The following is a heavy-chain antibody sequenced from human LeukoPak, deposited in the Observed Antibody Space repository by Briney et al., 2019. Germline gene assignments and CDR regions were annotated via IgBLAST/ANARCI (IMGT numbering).Heavy chain of an antibody. D-gene: IGHD6-13*01. CDR1: GLTFSNYW. CDR2: IKQDGSEK. CDR3: ASPFAIAAAGTDWYFDL. Sequence: GGSLRLSCAASGLTFSNYWMSWVRQAPGKGLEWVANIKQDGSEKDYVDSVKGRFTISRDNAKNSLYLQMNSLRAEDTAVYFCASPFAIAAAGTDWYFDLWGRGTLVTVSS. V-gene: IGHV3-7*01. J-gene: IGHJ2*01.